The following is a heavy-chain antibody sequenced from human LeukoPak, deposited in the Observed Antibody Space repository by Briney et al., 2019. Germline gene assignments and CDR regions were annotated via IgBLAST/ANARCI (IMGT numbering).Heavy chain of an antibody. V-gene: IGHV4-34*01. D-gene: IGHD3-16*02. CDR2: INHGGLT. Sequence: SETLSLTCAVYGDSFKNYYWTWIRQSPEKGLEWIGEINHGGLTSYNPSLESRLTLLVDTSKNQFSLNLRSVTAADTAVYFCARARAFVWGSYRYIPYYFDPWGQGTLVTISS. J-gene: IGHJ5*02. CDR1: GDSFKNYY. CDR3: ARARAFVWGSYRYIPYYFDP.